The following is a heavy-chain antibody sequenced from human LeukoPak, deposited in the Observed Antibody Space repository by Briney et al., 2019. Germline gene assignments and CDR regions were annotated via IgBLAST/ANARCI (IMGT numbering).Heavy chain of an antibody. J-gene: IGHJ5*02. V-gene: IGHV3-21*01. CDR3: ARGKTSQNIVTRKTYNWFDP. D-gene: IGHD2/OR15-2a*01. Sequence: GGSLRLSCAASGFTFSNAWMSWVRQAPGKGLEWVSSISSSSNYIYYADSVKGRFTISRDNAKNSLYLQMKSLRAEDTAVYYCARGKTSQNIVTRKTYNWFDPWGQGTLVTVSS. CDR2: ISSSSNYI. CDR1: GFTFSNAW.